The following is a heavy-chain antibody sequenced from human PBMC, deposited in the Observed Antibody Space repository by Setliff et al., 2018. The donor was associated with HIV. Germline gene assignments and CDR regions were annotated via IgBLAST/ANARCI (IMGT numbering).Heavy chain of an antibody. CDR2: INPNSGGT. CDR1: GYSFTDYP. Sequence: ASVKVSCKASGYSFTDYPLHWVRQAPGHGLEWMGWINPNSGGTNYVQRFQGRVTMTRDTSISTAYMELSRLRSDDTAVYFCARGIQWSSAWYGYWGQGTLVTVSS. J-gene: IGHJ4*02. V-gene: IGHV1-2*02. CDR3: ARGIQWSSAWYGY. D-gene: IGHD6-19*01.